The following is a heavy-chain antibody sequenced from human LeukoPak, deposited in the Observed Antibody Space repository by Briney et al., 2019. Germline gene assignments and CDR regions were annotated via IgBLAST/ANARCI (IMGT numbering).Heavy chain of an antibody. Sequence: ASVKVSCTAPGYTFTGYSIHWVRQAPGQGLEWMGWTNPNSGGTNYAQKFQGRVTMTRDTSISTAYMELSRLRSDDTAVYYCARGDGATSNPYFDYWGQGTLVTVSS. CDR2: TNPNSGGT. CDR1: GYTFTGYS. J-gene: IGHJ4*02. V-gene: IGHV1-2*02. D-gene: IGHD5-12*01. CDR3: ARGDGATSNPYFDY.